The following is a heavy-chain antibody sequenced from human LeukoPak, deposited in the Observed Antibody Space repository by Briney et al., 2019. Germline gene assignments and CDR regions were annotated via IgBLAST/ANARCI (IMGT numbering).Heavy chain of an antibody. D-gene: IGHD6-19*01. Sequence: NPSETLSPTCTVSGGSLSAYYGSWNRQPPGKGLEWIGYMYRTGSTNYNPSLKSRVTITPDTSKNQFSLRLTSVTAADTAVYYCAREGTYGWYNWFDPWGQGTLVTVSS. J-gene: IGHJ5*02. CDR3: AREGTYGWYNWFDP. V-gene: IGHV4-59*01. CDR2: MYRTGST. CDR1: GGSLSAYY.